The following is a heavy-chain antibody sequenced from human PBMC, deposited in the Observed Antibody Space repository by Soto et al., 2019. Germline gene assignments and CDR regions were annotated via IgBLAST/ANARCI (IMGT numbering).Heavy chain of an antibody. V-gene: IGHV5-51*01. J-gene: IGHJ1*01. CDR2: IYPSDSDT. CDR1: GYPFTTDC. CDR3: APPPRVIETIEY. D-gene: IGHD3-10*01. Sequence: EALPSSFKTSGYPFTTDCVGLVRQRPGEGLEWMGIIYPSDSDTRYSPSFQGHVMFSVDKSLETAYLEWSSLKTSDTAVYGCAPPPRVIETIEYCGQG.